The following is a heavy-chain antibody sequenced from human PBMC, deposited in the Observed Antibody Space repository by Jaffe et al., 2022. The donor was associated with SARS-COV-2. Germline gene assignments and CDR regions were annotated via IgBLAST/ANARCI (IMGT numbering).Heavy chain of an antibody. Sequence: EVQLVESGGGLVQPGGSLRLSCAASGFTFSSYAMSWVRQAPGKGLEWVSGISGSGGSTYYADSVRGRFTISRDNSKNTLYLQMNSLRAEDSAVCYCAKSQSGSGYWYAASDIWGQGTMVTVSS. D-gene: IGHD3-22*01. J-gene: IGHJ3*02. CDR2: ISGSGGST. CDR3: AKSQSGSGYWYAASDI. CDR1: GFTFSSYA. V-gene: IGHV3-23*04.